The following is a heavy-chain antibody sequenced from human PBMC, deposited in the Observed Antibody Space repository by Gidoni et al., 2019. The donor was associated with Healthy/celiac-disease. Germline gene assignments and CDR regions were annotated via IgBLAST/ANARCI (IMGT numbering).Heavy chain of an antibody. J-gene: IGHJ2*01. D-gene: IGHD3-22*01. V-gene: IGHV1-3*01. Sequence: QVQLVQSGAEVKKPGASVKVSCKASGYTFTSYAMHWVRQAPGQRLEWMGWINAGNGNTKYSQKFQGRVTITRDTSASTAYMELSSLRSEDTAVYYCARDGVGSYYDSSVNYWYFDLWGRGTLVTVSS. CDR3: ARDGVGSYYDSSVNYWYFDL. CDR1: GYTFTSYA. CDR2: INAGNGNT.